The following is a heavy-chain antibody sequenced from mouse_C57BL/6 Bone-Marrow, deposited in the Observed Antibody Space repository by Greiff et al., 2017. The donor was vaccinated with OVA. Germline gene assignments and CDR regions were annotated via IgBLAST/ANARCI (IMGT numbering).Heavy chain of an antibody. D-gene: IGHD2-3*01. CDR3: ARDVLDGY. CDR2: ISDGGSYT. V-gene: IGHV5-4*01. CDR1: GFTFSSYA. Sequence: EVKLVESGGGLVKPGGSLKLSCAASGFTFSSYAMSWVRQTPEKRLEWVATISDGGSYTYYPDNVKGRFTISRDNAKNNLYLQMSHLKSEDTAMYYCARDVLDGYWGQGTTLTVSS. J-gene: IGHJ2*01.